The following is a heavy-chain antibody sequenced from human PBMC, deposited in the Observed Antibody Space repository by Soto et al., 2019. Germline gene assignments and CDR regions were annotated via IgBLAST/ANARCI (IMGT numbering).Heavy chain of an antibody. D-gene: IGHD2-15*01. V-gene: IGHV1-2*02. Sequence: WASVKVSCKASGYTFTDYYIHWVRQAPRQGLEWMGWINPNSGATNYAQNFQGRVTMTRDTSITTAYMDLSRLRSDDTAVYYCAKTGCGGGTCFSDYWGQGTLVTVSS. J-gene: IGHJ4*02. CDR1: GYTFTDYY. CDR2: INPNSGAT. CDR3: AKTGCGGGTCFSDY.